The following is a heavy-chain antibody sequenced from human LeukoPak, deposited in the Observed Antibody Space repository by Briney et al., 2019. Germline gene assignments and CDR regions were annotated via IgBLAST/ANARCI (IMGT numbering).Heavy chain of an antibody. CDR3: LVTTRSRGFDC. Sequence: GALRPPCAASGITLSSHWMKLVRQAPREGAGWVANIRQDGSVQNYVDSVKGRFTISRDNPKNSVYLQMSSLRAEDTAVYYCLVTTRSRGFDCWGQGTLVTVSS. CDR2: IRQDGSVQ. CDR1: GITLSSHW. D-gene: IGHD1/OR15-1a*01. J-gene: IGHJ4*02. V-gene: IGHV3-7*01.